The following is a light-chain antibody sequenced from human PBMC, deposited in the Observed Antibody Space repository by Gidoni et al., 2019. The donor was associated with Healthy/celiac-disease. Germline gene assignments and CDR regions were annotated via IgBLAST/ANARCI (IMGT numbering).Light chain of an antibody. CDR1: SSDVGGYNY. Sequence: QSALTQPTSASRSPGPSITISCTGTSSDVGGYNYVSWYQQPPGKATKLMIYEVSNRPSGVSNRFAGSKSGNTASLTISGLQAEDEADYYCSSYTSSSTLVFGGGTKLTVL. J-gene: IGLJ2*01. CDR2: EVS. CDR3: SSYTSSSTLV. V-gene: IGLV2-14*01.